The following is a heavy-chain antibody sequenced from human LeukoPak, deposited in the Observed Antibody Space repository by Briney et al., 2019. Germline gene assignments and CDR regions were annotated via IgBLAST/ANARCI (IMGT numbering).Heavy chain of an antibody. CDR1: GGSISSYY. Sequence: ASETLSLTCTVSGGSISSYYWSWIRQPPGKGLEWIGYIYYSGSTNYNPSLKSRVTISVDTSKNQFSLKLSSVTAADTAVYYCARVMVRGLTDYRGQGTLVTVSS. J-gene: IGHJ4*02. D-gene: IGHD3-10*01. V-gene: IGHV4-59*01. CDR3: ARVMVRGLTDY. CDR2: IYYSGST.